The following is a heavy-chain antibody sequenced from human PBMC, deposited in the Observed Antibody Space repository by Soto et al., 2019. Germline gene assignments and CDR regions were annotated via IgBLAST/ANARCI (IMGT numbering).Heavy chain of an antibody. Sequence: EVQLLESGGGLVQPGGSLRLSCAASGFTFSRCGMSWVRQAPGKGLEWVSTISGSGGSTYYADSVKGRFTISRDNSKNTLYLQMNSLRAEDTAAYSCAKGPWRCSSTNGYGGSDYWGQGTLVTVSS. CDR1: GFTFSRCG. CDR2: ISGSGGST. D-gene: IGHD2-2*01. V-gene: IGHV3-23*01. CDR3: AKGPWRCSSTNGYGGSDY. J-gene: IGHJ4*02.